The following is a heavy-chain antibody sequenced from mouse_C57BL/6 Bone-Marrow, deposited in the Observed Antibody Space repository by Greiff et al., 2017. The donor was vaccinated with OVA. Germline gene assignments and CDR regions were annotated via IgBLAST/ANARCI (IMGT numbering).Heavy chain of an antibody. J-gene: IGHJ2*01. CDR1: GFTFSSYG. CDR2: ISSGGSYT. Sequence: EVQLVESGGDLVKPGGSLKLSCAASGFTFSSYGMSWVRQTPDKRLEWVATISSGGSYTYYPDSVKGRFTISRDNAKNTLYLQMSSLKSEDTAMYYCARPYYSNYVGYWGQGTTLTVSS. V-gene: IGHV5-6*01. CDR3: ARPYYSNYVGY. D-gene: IGHD2-5*01.